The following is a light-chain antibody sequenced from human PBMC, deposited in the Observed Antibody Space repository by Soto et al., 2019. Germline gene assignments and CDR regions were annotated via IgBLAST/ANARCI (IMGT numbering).Light chain of an antibody. CDR1: QSVSSSY. V-gene: IGKV3-20*01. J-gene: IGKJ4*01. CDR3: QQYGSSTLT. CDR2: GAS. Sequence: EIVMTQSPATLSVSPGERATLSYRASQSVSSSYLAWYQQKTGQPTRLLIYGASSRATGIPDSFSGSGSGTDFTLTISRLETEELAVYDCQQYGSSTLTFGGGNKGAIK.